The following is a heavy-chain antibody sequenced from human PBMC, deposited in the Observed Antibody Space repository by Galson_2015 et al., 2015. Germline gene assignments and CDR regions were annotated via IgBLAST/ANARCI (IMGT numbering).Heavy chain of an antibody. CDR1: GFTLSGFW. D-gene: IGHD1-26*01. J-gene: IGHJ5*02. Sequence: SLRLSCAASGFTLSGFWMSWVRQAPRKGLEWVANIKQDGSVTRYVDSVKGRFTITRDNARNSLFLQMNSLTAEDTAVYYCARATSRDSYWDPWGQGTLVTVSS. V-gene: IGHV3-7*03. CDR3: ARATSRDSYWDP. CDR2: IKQDGSVT.